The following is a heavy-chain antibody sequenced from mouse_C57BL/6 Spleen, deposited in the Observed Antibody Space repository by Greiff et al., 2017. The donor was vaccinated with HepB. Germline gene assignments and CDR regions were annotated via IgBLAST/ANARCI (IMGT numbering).Heavy chain of an antibody. CDR1: GYTFTDYH. D-gene: IGHD1-1*01. Sequence: EVQLQQSGPELVKPGASVKMSCKASGYTFTDYHMHWVKQSHGKSLEWIGYINPNNGGTSYNQKFKGKATLTVNKSSSTAYMELRSLTSEDSAVYYCERYYGSSHWYFDVWGTGTTVTVSS. V-gene: IGHV1-22*01. CDR3: ERYYGSSHWYFDV. J-gene: IGHJ1*03. CDR2: INPNNGGT.